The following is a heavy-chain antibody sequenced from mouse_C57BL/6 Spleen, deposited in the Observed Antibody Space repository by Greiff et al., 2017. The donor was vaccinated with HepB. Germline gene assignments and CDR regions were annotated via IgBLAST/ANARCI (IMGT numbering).Heavy chain of an antibody. D-gene: IGHD2-5*01. Sequence: VQLQQPGAELVKPGASVKMSCKASGYTFTSYWITWVKQRPGQGLEWIGDIYPGSGSTNYNEKFKSKATLTVDTSSSTAYMQLSSLTSEDSAVYYCATEGRAYYSNYEAMDYWGQGTSVTVSS. J-gene: IGHJ4*01. CDR2: IYPGSGST. V-gene: IGHV1-55*01. CDR1: GYTFTSYW. CDR3: ATEGRAYYSNYEAMDY.